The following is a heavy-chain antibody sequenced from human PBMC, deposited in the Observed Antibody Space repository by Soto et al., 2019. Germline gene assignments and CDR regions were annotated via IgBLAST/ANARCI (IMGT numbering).Heavy chain of an antibody. CDR1: GGSISIYY. D-gene: IGHD2-8*01. J-gene: IGHJ6*02. V-gene: IGHV4-59*01. CDR3: ARDIMGTNYYYYGMEV. Sequence: SETLSRTCTVAGGSISIYYLSWIRQPPGKGLEWIGYIYYGGSTNYNPSLKSRVTISVDTSKNQFSLKLSSVTAADTAVYYCARDIMGTNYYYYGMEVWGQGTTVTVS. CDR2: IYYGGST.